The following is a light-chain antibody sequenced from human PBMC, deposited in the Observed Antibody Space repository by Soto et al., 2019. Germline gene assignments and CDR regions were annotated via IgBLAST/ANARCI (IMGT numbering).Light chain of an antibody. V-gene: IGKV3-15*01. Sequence: EIVMTQSPATLSVSPGERATFSCRASQSVSSNLAWYQQKPGQAPRLLIYGASIRATGIPDRFSGSGSGTHFTLTIDRLEPEDFAVYFCQQYTQSLWTFGQGTKVDIK. CDR3: QQYTQSLWT. CDR2: GAS. J-gene: IGKJ1*01. CDR1: QSVSSN.